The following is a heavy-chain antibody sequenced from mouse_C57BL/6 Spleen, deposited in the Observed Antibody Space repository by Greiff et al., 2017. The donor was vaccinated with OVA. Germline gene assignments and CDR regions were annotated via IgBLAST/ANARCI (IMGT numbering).Heavy chain of an antibody. V-gene: IGHV1-81*01. CDR2: IYPRSGNT. Sequence: VQLKESGAELARPGASVKLSCKASGYTFTSYGISWVKQRTGQGLEWIGEIYPRSGNTYYNEKFKGKATLTADKSSSTAYMELRSLTSEDSAVYFCAKDYYGSSYDAMDYWGQGTSVTVSS. J-gene: IGHJ4*01. CDR1: GYTFTSYG. D-gene: IGHD1-1*01. CDR3: AKDYYGSSYDAMDY.